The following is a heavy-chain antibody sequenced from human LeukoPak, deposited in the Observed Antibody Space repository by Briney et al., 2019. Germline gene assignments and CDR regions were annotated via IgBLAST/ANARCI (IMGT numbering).Heavy chain of an antibody. J-gene: IGHJ4*02. CDR1: GGSFSGYY. CDR2: INHSGST. Sequence: PSETLSLTCAVYGGSFSGYYWSWIRQPPGKGLERIGEINHSGSTNYNPSLKSRVTISVDTSKNQFSLKLSSVTAADTAVYYCARGIPYGSGSYPDYWGQGTLVTVSS. D-gene: IGHD3-10*01. CDR3: ARGIPYGSGSYPDY. V-gene: IGHV4-34*01.